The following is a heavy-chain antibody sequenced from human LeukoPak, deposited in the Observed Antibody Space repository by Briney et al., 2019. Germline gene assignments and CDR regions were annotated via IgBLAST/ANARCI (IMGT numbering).Heavy chain of an antibody. V-gene: IGHV1-2*02. D-gene: IGHD3-3*01. CDR3: ARDLEWLYPGGAFDI. J-gene: IGHJ3*02. Sequence: VSVKVSCKASGYTFTGYYMHWVRQAPGQGLEWMGWINPNSGGTNYAQKFQGRVTMTRDTSISTAYMELSRLRSDDTAVYYCARDLEWLYPGGAFDIWGQGTMVTVSS. CDR2: INPNSGGT. CDR1: GYTFTGYY.